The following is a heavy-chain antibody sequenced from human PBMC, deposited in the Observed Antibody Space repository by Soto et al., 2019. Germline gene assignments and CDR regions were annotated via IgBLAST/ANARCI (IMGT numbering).Heavy chain of an antibody. Sequence: GSLRLSCAASGFTFSSYSMNWVRQAPGKGLEWVSSISSSSSYIYYADSVKGRFTISRDNAKNSLYLQMNSLRAEDTAVYYCARAYCGGDCYSDWFDPWGQGTLVTVSS. D-gene: IGHD2-21*01. J-gene: IGHJ5*02. V-gene: IGHV3-21*01. CDR3: ARAYCGGDCYSDWFDP. CDR2: ISSSSSYI. CDR1: GFTFSSYS.